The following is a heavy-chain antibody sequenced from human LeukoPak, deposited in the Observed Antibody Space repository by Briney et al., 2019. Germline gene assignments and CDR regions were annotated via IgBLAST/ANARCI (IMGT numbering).Heavy chain of an antibody. D-gene: IGHD1-26*01. CDR3: ARDSGSYRVYWYFDL. V-gene: IGHV1-2*02. Sequence: ASVKVSCKASGYTFTGYYMHWVRQAPGQGLEWMGWINPNSGGTDYAQKFQGRVTMTRDTSISTAYMELSRLRSDDTAVYYCARDSGSYRVYWYFDLWGRGTLVTVSS. CDR2: INPNSGGT. CDR1: GYTFTGYY. J-gene: IGHJ2*01.